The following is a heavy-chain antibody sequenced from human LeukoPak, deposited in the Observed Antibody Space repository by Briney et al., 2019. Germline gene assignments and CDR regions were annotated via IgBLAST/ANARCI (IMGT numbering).Heavy chain of an antibody. V-gene: IGHV1-69*13. Sequence: SVKVSCKASGGTFSSYAISWVRQAPGQGLEWMGGIIPIFGTANYAQKFQGRVTITADESTSTAHMELSSLRSEDTAVYYCAIVVVPAAGYYYYYMDVWGKGTTVTVSS. CDR2: IIPIFGTA. J-gene: IGHJ6*03. D-gene: IGHD2-2*01. CDR3: AIVVVPAAGYYYYYMDV. CDR1: GGTFSSYA.